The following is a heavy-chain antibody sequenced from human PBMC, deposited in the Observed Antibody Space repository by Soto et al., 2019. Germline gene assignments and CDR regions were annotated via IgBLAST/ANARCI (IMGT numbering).Heavy chain of an antibody. CDR2: IKQDGSET. Sequence: EVQLVESGGGLVQPGGSLRLSCTASGFTFSRYWMNWVRQAPGKGLEWVANIKQDGSETYYVDSVRGRFTISRDNAKNSLYLQMNSLRAEDTAVYYCVGYGDYLRYYFDYWGQGTLLTVSS. V-gene: IGHV3-7*01. CDR3: VGYGDYLRYYFDY. J-gene: IGHJ4*02. CDR1: GFTFSRYW. D-gene: IGHD4-17*01.